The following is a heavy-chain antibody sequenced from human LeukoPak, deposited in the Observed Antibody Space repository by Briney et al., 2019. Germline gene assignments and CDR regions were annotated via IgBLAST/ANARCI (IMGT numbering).Heavy chain of an antibody. CDR2: IKQDGSEK. V-gene: IGHV3-7*01. J-gene: IGHJ3*02. D-gene: IGHD3-16*01. Sequence: EPGGSLRLSCAASGFTFSSYWMSWVRQAPGKGLEWVANIKQDGSEKYYVDSVKVRFTISRDNAKNSLYLQMNSLRAEDTAVYYCARDLTDGGITIDAFDIWGQGTMVTVSS. CDR3: ARDLTDGGITIDAFDI. CDR1: GFTFSSYW.